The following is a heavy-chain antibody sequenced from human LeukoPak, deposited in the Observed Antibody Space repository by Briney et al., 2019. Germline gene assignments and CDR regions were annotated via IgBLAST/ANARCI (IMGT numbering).Heavy chain of an antibody. D-gene: IGHD2-15*01. V-gene: IGHV3-30*02. Sequence: GGSLRLSCAASGFTFSSYGMHWVRQAPGKGLEWVAFIRYDGSNKYYADSVKGRFTISRDNSKNTLYLQMNSLRAEDTAVYYCARMFVVEGAENYFDYWGQGTLVTVSS. J-gene: IGHJ4*02. CDR2: IRYDGSNK. CDR1: GFTFSSYG. CDR3: ARMFVVEGAENYFDY.